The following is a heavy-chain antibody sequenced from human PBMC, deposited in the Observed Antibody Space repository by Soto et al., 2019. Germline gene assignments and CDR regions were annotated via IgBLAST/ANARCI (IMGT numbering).Heavy chain of an antibody. V-gene: IGHV5-51*01. CDR3: ERHYYDFWSGYSRFDYGRDV. CDR1: GYSFTSYL. J-gene: IGHJ6*02. CDR2: IYPGDSDT. D-gene: IGHD3-3*01. Sequence: GESLKISFKGSGYSFTSYLICWVRQMPVKGLEWMGIIYPGDSDTRYSPSFQGQVTISADKSISTAYLQWSSLKASDTAMYYCERHYYDFWSGYSRFDYGRDVWGQGNTVTVSS.